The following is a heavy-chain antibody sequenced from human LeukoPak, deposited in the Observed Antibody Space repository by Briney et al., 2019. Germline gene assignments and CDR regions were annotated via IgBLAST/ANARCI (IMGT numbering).Heavy chain of an antibody. CDR3: ARDDLEIGYCSGGSCYSDYYYGMDV. CDR1: GFTFSSYA. V-gene: IGHV3-23*01. D-gene: IGHD2-15*01. CDR2: ISGSGGTT. Sequence: PGGSLRLSCAASGFTFSSYAMSWVRQTPGKGLEWVSGISGSGGTTFYADSVKGRFTISRDNAKNSLYLQMNSLRAEDTAVYYCARDDLEIGYCSGGSCYSDYYYGMDVWGQGTTVTVSS. J-gene: IGHJ6*02.